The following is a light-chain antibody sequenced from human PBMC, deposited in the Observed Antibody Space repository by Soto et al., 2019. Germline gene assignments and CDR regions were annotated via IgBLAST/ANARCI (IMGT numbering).Light chain of an antibody. CDR2: DAS. Sequence: EIVLTQSPATLSLSPGERATLSCRASQSVSSYLAWYQQKPGQAPRLLIYDASNRATGIPARFSGSGSGTDFALAISSLEPEDFAVYYCQQRSNGPLWIAFGPGTKVDIK. V-gene: IGKV3-11*01. CDR3: QQRSNGPLWIA. CDR1: QSVSSY. J-gene: IGKJ3*01.